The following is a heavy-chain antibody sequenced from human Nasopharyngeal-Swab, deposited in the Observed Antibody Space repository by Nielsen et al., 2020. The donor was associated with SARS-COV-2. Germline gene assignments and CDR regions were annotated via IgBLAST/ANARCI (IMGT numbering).Heavy chain of an antibody. CDR1: GGSVSSGSYY. J-gene: IGHJ6*02. D-gene: IGHD3-10*01. V-gene: IGHV4-61*02. CDR2: IYTSGST. Sequence: SETLSLTCTVSGGSVSSGSYYWSWIRQPAGKGLEWIGRIYTSGSTHYNPSPKSRVTMSVDTSKNQFSLKLSSVTAADTAVYYCARDQKLWFGESADYYYYGMDVWGQGTTVTVSS. CDR3: ARDQKLWFGESADYYYYGMDV.